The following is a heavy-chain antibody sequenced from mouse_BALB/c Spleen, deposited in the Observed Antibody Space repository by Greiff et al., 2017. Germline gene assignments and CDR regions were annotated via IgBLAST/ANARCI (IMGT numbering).Heavy chain of an antibody. V-gene: IGHV2-2*02. CDR3: ASDEDYAMDY. CDR2: IWSGGST. CDR1: GFSFTSYG. Sequence: VQLQQSGPGLVQPSQSLSITCTVSGFSFTSYGVHWVRQAPGKGLEWLGVIWSGGSTDYNAAFISRLSISKDNSKSQVFFKVNSVQANDTAIYYCASDEDYAMDYWGQGTSVTVSS. J-gene: IGHJ4*01.